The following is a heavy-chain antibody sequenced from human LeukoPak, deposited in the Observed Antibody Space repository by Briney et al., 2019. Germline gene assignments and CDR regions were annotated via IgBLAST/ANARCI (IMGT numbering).Heavy chain of an antibody. J-gene: IGHJ5*02. D-gene: IGHD2-2*02. Sequence: ASVKVSCKASGYTFTSYDINWVRQATGQGLEWMGWMNPNSGNTGYAQKFQGRVTMTRNTSISTAYIELSSLRSEDTAVYYCARSFPYCSSSTCYNGFDPWGQGTLVTVSS. CDR2: MNPNSGNT. V-gene: IGHV1-8*01. CDR1: GYTFTSYD. CDR3: ARSFPYCSSSTCYNGFDP.